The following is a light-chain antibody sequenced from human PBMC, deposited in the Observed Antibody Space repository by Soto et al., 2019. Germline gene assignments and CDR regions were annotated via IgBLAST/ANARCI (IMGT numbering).Light chain of an antibody. CDR1: SGDLGAYNY. J-gene: IGLJ1*01. CDR2: EVS. Sequence: ALTQPASVSGSPGQSITISCTGTSGDLGAYNYVSWYQQHPGKAPKLMIYEVSNRPSGVSNRFSGSKSGNTASLTISGLQAEDEADYYCSSYASSSTSYVFGTGTKVTVL. V-gene: IGLV2-14*01. CDR3: SSYASSSTSYV.